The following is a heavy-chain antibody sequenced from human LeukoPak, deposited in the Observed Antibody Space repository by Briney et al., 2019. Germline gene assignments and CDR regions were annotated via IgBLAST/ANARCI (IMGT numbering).Heavy chain of an antibody. D-gene: IGHD7-27*01. CDR3: ATTSTGGYFYYYYMDV. J-gene: IGHJ6*03. V-gene: IGHV1-69*02. Sequence: GASVKVSCKASGGTFSSYTISWVRKAPGQGLEWMGRIIPILGIANYAQKFQGRVTITADKSTSTAYMELSSLRSEDTAVYYCATTSTGGYFYYYYMDVWGKGTTVTVSS. CDR2: IIPILGIA. CDR1: GGTFSSYT.